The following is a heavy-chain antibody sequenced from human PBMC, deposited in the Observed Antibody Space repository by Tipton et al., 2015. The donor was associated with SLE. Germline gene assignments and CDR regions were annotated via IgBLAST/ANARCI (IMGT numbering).Heavy chain of an antibody. CDR1: GVSISTFY. Sequence: TLSLTCTVSGVSISTFYWSWIRQHPGKGLEWIGHIYHSGSTFYSPSLRSRVTISVDTSKNQFSLRLISVTAADTAVYYCAGLRDIVLYWGQGTLVTVSS. CDR3: AGLRDIVLY. CDR2: IYHSGST. J-gene: IGHJ4*02. V-gene: IGHV4-59*06. D-gene: IGHD2-15*01.